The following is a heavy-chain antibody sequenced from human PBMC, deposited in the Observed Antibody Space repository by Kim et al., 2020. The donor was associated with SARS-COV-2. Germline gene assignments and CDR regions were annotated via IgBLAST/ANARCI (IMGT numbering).Heavy chain of an antibody. Sequence: SETLSLTCTVYGDAITSYYWSWIRQAPGKGLEWVGYIYYTGTTPKYNPSLKGRATISVDTSKNHISLVLRSVTAADTAVYYCARSDTAIGLWGQGTLVSVSS. CDR2: IYYTGTTP. D-gene: IGHD5-18*01. CDR1: GDAITSYY. V-gene: IGHV4-59*13. J-gene: IGHJ4*02. CDR3: ARSDTAIGL.